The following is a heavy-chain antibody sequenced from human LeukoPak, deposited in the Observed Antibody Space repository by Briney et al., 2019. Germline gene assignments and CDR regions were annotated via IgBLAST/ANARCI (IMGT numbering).Heavy chain of an antibody. CDR1: GGSISSGGYS. D-gene: IGHD6-19*01. Sequence: SETLSLTCAVSGGSISSGGYSWSWIRQPPGRGLEWIGYIYHSGSTYYNPSLKSRVTISVDRSKNQFSLKLSSVTAADTAVYYYARASQWLGSRWFDPWGQGTLVTVSS. CDR2: IYHSGST. J-gene: IGHJ5*02. CDR3: ARASQWLGSRWFDP. V-gene: IGHV4-30-2*01.